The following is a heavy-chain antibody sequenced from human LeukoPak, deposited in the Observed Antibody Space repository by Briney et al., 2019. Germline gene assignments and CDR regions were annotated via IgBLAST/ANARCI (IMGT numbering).Heavy chain of an antibody. J-gene: IGHJ4*02. CDR2: IRTKAEGEPT. CDR1: GFTFSDAW. D-gene: IGHD3-22*01. Sequence: GGSLRLSCAASGFTFSDAWLSWVRQAPGKGLEWIGHIRTKAEGEPTDYPGPVKGRFTISRDHSKNTLYLQMNSLRTEDTAVYYCTADLSDSSAWSFDYWGQGTLVTVSS. CDR3: TADLSDSSAWSFDY. V-gene: IGHV3-15*01.